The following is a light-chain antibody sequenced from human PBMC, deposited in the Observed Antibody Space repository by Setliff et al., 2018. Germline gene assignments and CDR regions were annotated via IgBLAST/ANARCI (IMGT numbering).Light chain of an antibody. CDR3: QQLSAYPVT. CDR1: QGINSL. CDR2: GAS. Sequence: DIHLTQSPSFLSASVGDRVTITCRASQGINSLLAWYQQRPGKAPSLLIYGASFLQSGVPSRFSGSGSGTEFTLTITSLQPEDFATYFCQQLSAYPVTFGPGTKVDIK. J-gene: IGKJ3*01. V-gene: IGKV1-9*01.